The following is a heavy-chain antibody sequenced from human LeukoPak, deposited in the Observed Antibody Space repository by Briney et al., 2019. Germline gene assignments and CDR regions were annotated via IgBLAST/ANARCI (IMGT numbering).Heavy chain of an antibody. CDR1: GFTFSSYW. CDR3: ARPNYDFWSGYNYYFDY. V-gene: IGHV3-74*01. CDR2: INSDGSST. D-gene: IGHD3-3*01. J-gene: IGHJ4*02. Sequence: GGSLRLSCAASGFTFSSYWMHWVRQAPGKGLVWFSRINSDGSSTSYADSVKGRFTISRDNAKNTLYLQMNSLRAEDTAVYYCARPNYDFWSGYNYYFDYWGQGTLVTVSS.